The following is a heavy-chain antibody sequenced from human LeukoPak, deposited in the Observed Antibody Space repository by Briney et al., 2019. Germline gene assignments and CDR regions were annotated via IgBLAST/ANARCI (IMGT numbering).Heavy chain of an antibody. D-gene: IGHD3-22*01. CDR2: INAGNGNT. CDR1: GYTFTSYA. Sequence: GASVKVSCKASGYTFTSYAMHWVRQAPGQRLEWMGWINAGNGNTKYSQKFQGRVTITRDTSASTAYMELSSLRSEDTAVYYCVTYYFDSSGPKKNYWGQGTLVTVSS. J-gene: IGHJ4*02. CDR3: VTYYFDSSGPKKNY. V-gene: IGHV1-3*01.